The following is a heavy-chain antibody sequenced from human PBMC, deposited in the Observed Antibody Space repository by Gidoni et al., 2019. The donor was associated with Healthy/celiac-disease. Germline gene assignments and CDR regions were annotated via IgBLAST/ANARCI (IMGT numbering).Heavy chain of an antibody. CDR3: AKDHNGGKPHSEYYYYGMDV. J-gene: IGHJ6*02. D-gene: IGHD2-15*01. Sequence: QVQLVESGGGVVQPGRSLRLSCAASGFTFSSYGMHWVRQAPGKGLDGVAVISYDGSNKYYADSVKGRFTISRDNSKNTLYLQMNSLRAEDTAVYYCAKDHNGGKPHSEYYYYGMDVWGQGTTVTVSS. CDR1: GFTFSSYG. CDR2: ISYDGSNK. V-gene: IGHV3-30*18.